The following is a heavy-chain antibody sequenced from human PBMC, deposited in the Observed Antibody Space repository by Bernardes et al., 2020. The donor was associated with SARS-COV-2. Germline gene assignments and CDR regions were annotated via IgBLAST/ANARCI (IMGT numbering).Heavy chain of an antibody. CDR1: GFTFSNYD. D-gene: IGHD1-20*01. CDR3: VRGPPVVYKIWYFDL. Sequence: GGSLRLSCAASGFTFSNYDFHWVRQVTGKGLEWVSAIGTLADTFYPDSVKGRFTISRENAKNSLYLQMNSLRAGDTAIYYCVRGPPVVYKIWYFDLWGRGTLVTVSS. J-gene: IGHJ2*01. V-gene: IGHV3-13*01. CDR2: IGTLADT.